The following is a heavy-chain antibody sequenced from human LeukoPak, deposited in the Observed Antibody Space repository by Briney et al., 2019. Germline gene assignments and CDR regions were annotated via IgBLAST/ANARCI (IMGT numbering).Heavy chain of an antibody. V-gene: IGHV4-34*01. J-gene: IGHJ4*02. CDR3: ARDLRRLGYCSGGSCYSPYYFGY. D-gene: IGHD2-15*01. CDR1: GGSFSGYY. CDR2: INHSGST. Sequence: SETLSLTCAVYGGSFSGYYWSWIRQPPGKGLEWIGEINHSGSTNYNPSLKSRVTISVDTSKNQFSLKLSSVTAADTAVYYCARDLRRLGYCSGGSCYSPYYFGYWGQGTLVTVSS.